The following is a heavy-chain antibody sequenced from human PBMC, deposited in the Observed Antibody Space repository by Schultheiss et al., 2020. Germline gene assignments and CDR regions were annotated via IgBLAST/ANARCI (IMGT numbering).Heavy chain of an antibody. CDR1: GGSISGHY. CDR2: IYFSGAT. CDR3: ARGGGWYGEVDN. Sequence: SQTLSLTCTVSGGSISGHYWSWIRQSPGKGLYWIGYIYFSGATNYNPSLKSRVTISLDASKNQFSLKLGSVTAADTAVYYCARGGGWYGEVDNWGQGTLVTFSS. J-gene: IGHJ4*02. V-gene: IGHV4-59*08. D-gene: IGHD6-19*01.